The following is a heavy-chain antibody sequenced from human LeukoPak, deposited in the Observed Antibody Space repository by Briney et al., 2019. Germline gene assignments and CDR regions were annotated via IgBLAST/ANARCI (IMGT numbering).Heavy chain of an antibody. V-gene: IGHV1-2*02. CDR1: GYTFTDYY. CDR3: ARIGYNHYFDY. D-gene: IGHD5-24*01. CDR2: INPNSGGT. J-gene: IGHJ4*02. Sequence: ASVKVPCKASGYTFTDYYLHWVRQAPGQELEWMGWINPNSGGTNYAQTFQGRVTMTRDTSITTAYLELSRLRSDDTAVYYCARIGYNHYFDYWGQGTLVTVSS.